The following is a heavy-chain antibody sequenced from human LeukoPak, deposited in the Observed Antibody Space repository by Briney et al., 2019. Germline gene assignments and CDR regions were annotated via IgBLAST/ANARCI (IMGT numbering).Heavy chain of an antibody. CDR3: ARLLSRAYWFDP. D-gene: IGHD5-24*01. J-gene: IGHJ5*02. CDR2: IYYSGNT. V-gene: IGHV4-59*08. Sequence: SETLSLTCTVSGGSINNYYWSWIRQPPGKGLEWIGYIYYSGNTDYNPSLKGRVTFSVDTSKNQFFLKLSSVTAADTAVYYCARLLSRAYWFDPWGQGTLVTVSS. CDR1: GGSINNYY.